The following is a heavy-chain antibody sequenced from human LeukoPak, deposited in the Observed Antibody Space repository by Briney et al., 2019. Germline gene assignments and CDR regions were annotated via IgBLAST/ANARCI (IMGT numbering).Heavy chain of an antibody. CDR1: GFTFSSYW. Sequence: PGGSLRLSCAASGFTFSSYWMSWVRQAPGKGLEWVANIKEDGSEKYYVDSVKGRFTISRDNAKNSLYLQMNSLRAEDTAVYYCARVRGIAVAGTASIYFDYWGQGILVTVSS. CDR2: IKEDGSEK. D-gene: IGHD6-19*01. CDR3: ARVRGIAVAGTASIYFDY. V-gene: IGHV3-7*01. J-gene: IGHJ4*02.